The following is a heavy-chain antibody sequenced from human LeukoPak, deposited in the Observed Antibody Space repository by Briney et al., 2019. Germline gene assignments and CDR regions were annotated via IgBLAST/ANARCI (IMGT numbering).Heavy chain of an antibody. CDR2: IYHSGST. D-gene: IGHD1-7*01. CDR1: GGSISSGNW. J-gene: IGHJ3*02. V-gene: IGHV4-4*02. Sequence: SGTLSLTCAVSGGSISSGNWWSWVRQPPGKGLEWVGEIYHSGSTNYNPSLKSRVTISVDKSKNQFSLKLTSVTAADTAVYYCARVRYNWNYDLGAFDIWGQGTMFTVSS. CDR3: ARVRYNWNYDLGAFDI.